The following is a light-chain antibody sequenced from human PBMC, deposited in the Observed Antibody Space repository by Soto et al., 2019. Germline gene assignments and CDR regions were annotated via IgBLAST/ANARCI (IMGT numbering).Light chain of an antibody. Sequence: EIVLTQSPGTLSLSPGERATLSCRAGQSVSSNYLAWYQQKPGQATRLLIYGASSRATGIPDRFSGSGSETDFTLTISRLEPEDFAVYYCQQYGSSPLTFGGGTKVEIK. J-gene: IGKJ4*01. V-gene: IGKV3-20*01. CDR2: GAS. CDR1: QSVSSNY. CDR3: QQYGSSPLT.